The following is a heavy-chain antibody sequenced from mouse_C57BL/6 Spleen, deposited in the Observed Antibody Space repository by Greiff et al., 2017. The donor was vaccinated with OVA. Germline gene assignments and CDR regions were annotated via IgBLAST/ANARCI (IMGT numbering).Heavy chain of an antibody. CDR2: INYDGSST. V-gene: IGHV5-16*01. D-gene: IGHD2-4*01. CDR3: ARYDYDVYYAMDY. Sequence: DVMLVESEGGLVQPGSSMKLSCTASGFTFSDYYMAWVRQVPEKGLEWVANINYDGSSTYYLDSLKSRFIISRDNAKNILYLQMSSLKSEDTATYYCARYDYDVYYAMDYWGQGTSVTVSS. J-gene: IGHJ4*01. CDR1: GFTFSDYY.